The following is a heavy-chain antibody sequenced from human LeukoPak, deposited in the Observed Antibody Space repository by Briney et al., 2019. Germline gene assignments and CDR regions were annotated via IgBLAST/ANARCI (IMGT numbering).Heavy chain of an antibody. CDR3: AKTRPLDSSSWSHGDY. CDR2: ISGSGDNT. D-gene: IGHD6-13*01. J-gene: IGHJ4*02. V-gene: IGHV3-23*01. Sequence: LAGGSLRLSCAASGFTFSSYAMSWVRQAPGKGLEWVSAISGSGDNTYYGDSVKGRFTISRDNSKNTLYLQMNSLRAEDTAVYYCAKTRPLDSSSWSHGDYWGQGTLVTVSS. CDR1: GFTFSSYA.